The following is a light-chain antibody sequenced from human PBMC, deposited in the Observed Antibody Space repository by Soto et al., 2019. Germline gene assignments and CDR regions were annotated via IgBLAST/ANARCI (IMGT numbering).Light chain of an antibody. CDR1: SSDVGGYNY. CDR2: EVS. J-gene: IGLJ2*01. CDR3: SSYTSSNTVV. Sequence: QSALTQPASVSGSPGQSITISCTGTSSDVGGYNYVSWYQQHPGKAPKLMIYEVSNRPSGVSNRFSASKSGNTASLTISGLQAEDEAEYYCSSYTSSNTVVFGGGTKLTVL. V-gene: IGLV2-14*01.